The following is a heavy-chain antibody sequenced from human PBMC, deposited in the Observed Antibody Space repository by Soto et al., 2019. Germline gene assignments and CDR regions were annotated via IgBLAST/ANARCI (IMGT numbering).Heavy chain of an antibody. J-gene: IGHJ4*02. D-gene: IGHD2-15*01. CDR1: GYTLTNYA. CDR2: INTYNGNS. Sequence: QVKLVQSAAEVKKPGASVKVSCKASGYTLTNYAISWVRQAPGQGPEWMGWINTYNGNSNYAQKFQGRVTMTTDTSTNTAYMQLRSLTTDDTALYYCARDWTGGSSFCTYWGQGTLVTVSS. V-gene: IGHV1-18*01. CDR3: ARDWTGGSSFCTY.